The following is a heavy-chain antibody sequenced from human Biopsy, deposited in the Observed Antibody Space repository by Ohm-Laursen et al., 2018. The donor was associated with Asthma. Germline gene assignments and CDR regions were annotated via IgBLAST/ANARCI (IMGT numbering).Heavy chain of an antibody. CDR2: HDHEEGGT. V-gene: IGHV1-24*01. Sequence: ASVKVSCKVSGYSLTDLSMHWVRQAPGQGLEWMGGHDHEEGGTVNARRFQGRVTMTEDTPTDTAYMELSSLSSDGTAVYYCASDFPKDYVRYNFQFWGQGTLVTVSS. J-gene: IGHJ4*02. CDR3: ASDFPKDYVRYNFQF. CDR1: GYSLTDLS. D-gene: IGHD4-17*01.